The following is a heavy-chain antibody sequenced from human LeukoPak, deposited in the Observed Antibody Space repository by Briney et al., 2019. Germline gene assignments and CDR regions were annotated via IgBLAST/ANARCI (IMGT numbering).Heavy chain of an antibody. CDR2: ISWDGSDT. Sequence: GRSLRLSCAASGFTFDDFAMHWVRQPPGKGLEWVSLISWDGSDTYYADSVKGRFTISRDNSKKSLYLQMNSLRAEDTALYYCAKGGDYVVNWISFDYWGQGTLVTVSS. CDR1: GFTFDDFA. V-gene: IGHV3-43D*03. J-gene: IGHJ4*02. CDR3: AKGGDYVVNWISFDY. D-gene: IGHD4-17*01.